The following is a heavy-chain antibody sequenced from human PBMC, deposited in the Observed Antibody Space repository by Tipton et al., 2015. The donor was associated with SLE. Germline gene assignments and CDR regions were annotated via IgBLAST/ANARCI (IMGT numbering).Heavy chain of an antibody. Sequence: TLSLTCTVSGDSMSSSSYYWGWIRQPPGKGLEWIGSMYYSGSTYYNPALKSRVTLSVDTSRKQFSLKLTSVTAADTAVYYCARVNPGAGDAFDIWGQGTMVTVSS. CDR2: MYYSGST. CDR1: GDSMSSSSYY. D-gene: IGHD6-19*01. J-gene: IGHJ3*02. CDR3: ARVNPGAGDAFDI. V-gene: IGHV4-39*01.